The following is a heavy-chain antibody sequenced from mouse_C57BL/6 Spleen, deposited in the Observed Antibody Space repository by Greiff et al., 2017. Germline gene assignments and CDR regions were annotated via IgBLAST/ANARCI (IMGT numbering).Heavy chain of an antibody. V-gene: IGHV5-17*01. CDR3: ASKYTTVDYFDY. D-gene: IGHD1-1*01. CDR2: ISSGSSTI. J-gene: IGHJ2*01. CDR1: GFTFSDYG. Sequence: EVKLMESGGGLVKPGGSLKLSCAASGFTFSDYGMHWVRQAPEKGLEWVAYISSGSSTIYYADTVKGRFTISRDNAKNSLFLQMTSLRSEDTAMYYCASKYTTVDYFDYWGQGTTLTVSS.